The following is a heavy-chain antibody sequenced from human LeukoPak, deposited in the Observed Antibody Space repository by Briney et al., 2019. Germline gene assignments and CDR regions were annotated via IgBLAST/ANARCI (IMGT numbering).Heavy chain of an antibody. V-gene: IGHV4-31*03. D-gene: IGHD5-12*01. J-gene: IGHJ4*02. CDR2: IYYSGST. CDR1: GGSISSGGYY. Sequence: SSETLSLTCTVSGGSISSGGYYWSWIRQHPGKGLEWIGYIYYSGSTYYNPSLKSRVTLSVDTSKNQFSLKLRSATAADTARYYCARRPRNSDTYDGPSGLDYWSQGTLVTVSS. CDR3: ARRPRNSDTYDGPSGLDY.